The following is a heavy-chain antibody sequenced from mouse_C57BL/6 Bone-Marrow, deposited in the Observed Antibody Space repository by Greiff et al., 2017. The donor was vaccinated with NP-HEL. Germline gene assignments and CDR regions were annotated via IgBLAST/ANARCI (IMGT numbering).Heavy chain of an antibody. J-gene: IGHJ2*01. CDR3: TTGLLRDY. V-gene: IGHV14-4*01. CDR2: IDPENGDT. CDR1: GFNIKDDY. D-gene: IGHD2-3*01. Sequence: VQLQQSGAELARPGASVKLSCTASGFNIKDDYMHWVKQRPEQGLEWIGWIDPENGDTEYASKFQGKATITADTSSNTAYLQLSSLTSEDTAVYYCTTGLLRDYWGQGTTLTVSS.